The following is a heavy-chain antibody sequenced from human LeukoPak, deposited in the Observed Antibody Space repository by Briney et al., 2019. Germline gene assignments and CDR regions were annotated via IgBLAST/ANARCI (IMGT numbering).Heavy chain of an antibody. Sequence: ASVKVSCKASGYTFTSYDINWVRQATGQGLEWMGWMNPNSGNTGYAQKFQGRVTITRNTSISTAYMELNNLRSEDTAVYYCARTSNYWSPYFDYWGQGALVTVSS. V-gene: IGHV1-8*03. CDR1: GYTFTSYD. D-gene: IGHD1-1*01. J-gene: IGHJ4*02. CDR3: ARTSNYWSPYFDY. CDR2: MNPNSGNT.